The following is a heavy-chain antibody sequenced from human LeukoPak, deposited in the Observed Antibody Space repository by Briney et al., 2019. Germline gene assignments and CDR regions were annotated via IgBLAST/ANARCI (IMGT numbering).Heavy chain of an antibody. CDR1: GFSLSTSGMC. V-gene: IGHV2-70*01. CDR2: IDWDDDK. Sequence: SGPTLVNPTQTLTLTCTFSGFSLSTSGMCVSWIRQPPGKSLEWLALIDWDDDKYYSTSLKTRLTISKDTSKNQVVLTMTNMDPVDTATYYCARTPLNDSSGYCFDYWGQGTLVTVSS. D-gene: IGHD3-22*01. CDR3: ARTPLNDSSGYCFDY. J-gene: IGHJ4*02.